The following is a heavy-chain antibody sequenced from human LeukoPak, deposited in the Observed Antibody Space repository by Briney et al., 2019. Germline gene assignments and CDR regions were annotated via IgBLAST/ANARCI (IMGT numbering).Heavy chain of an antibody. CDR2: IKQDGSEK. CDR1: GFTFSSYW. J-gene: IGHJ6*02. D-gene: IGHD2-15*01. Sequence: PGGSLRLSCAASGFTFSSYWMSWVRQAPGKGLEWVANIKQDGSEKYYVDSVKGRFTISRDNAKNSLYLQMNSLRAEDTAVYYCAREVVVAATYYYGMDVWGQGTTVTVSS. V-gene: IGHV3-7*01. CDR3: AREVVVAATYYYGMDV.